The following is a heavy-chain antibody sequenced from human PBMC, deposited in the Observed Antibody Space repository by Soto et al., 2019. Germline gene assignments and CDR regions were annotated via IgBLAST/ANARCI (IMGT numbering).Heavy chain of an antibody. J-gene: IGHJ4*02. CDR1: GFTFSSYA. CDR2: ISGSGGST. CDR3: AKDRGGWPYYFDY. Sequence: EVQLLESGGGLVQPGGSLRLSCAASGFTFSSYAMSWVRQAPGKGLEWVSAISGSGGSTYYADSVKGRFTISRDNSKNTLYLQMNSLRAEDTTVYYCAKDRGGWPYYFDYWGQGTLVTVSS. V-gene: IGHV3-23*01. D-gene: IGHD6-19*01.